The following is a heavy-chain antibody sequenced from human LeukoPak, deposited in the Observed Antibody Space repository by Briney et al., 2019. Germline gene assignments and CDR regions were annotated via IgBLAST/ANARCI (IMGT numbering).Heavy chain of an antibody. Sequence: PSETLSLTCTVSGGSISSGGYYWSWIRQHPGKGLEWIGYIYYSGSTYYNPSLKSRVTISVDTSKNQFSLKLSSVTAADTAVYYCARVYSSSWFYFDYWGQGTLVTVS. J-gene: IGHJ4*02. V-gene: IGHV4-31*03. CDR3: ARVYSSSWFYFDY. D-gene: IGHD6-13*01. CDR2: IYYSGST. CDR1: GGSISSGGYY.